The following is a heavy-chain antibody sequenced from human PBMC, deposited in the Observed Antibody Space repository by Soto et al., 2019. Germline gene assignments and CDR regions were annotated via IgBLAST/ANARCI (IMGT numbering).Heavy chain of an antibody. CDR1: GGSFSGYY. Sequence: QVQLQQWGAGLLKPSETLSLTCAVYGGSFSGYYWSWIRQPPGKGLEWIGEINHSGSTNYNPSLKSRVTISVDTSKNQFSLKLSSVTAADTAVYYCARGRDRYYYGSGSYYNVMILRRWFDPWGQGTLVTVSS. V-gene: IGHV4-34*01. D-gene: IGHD3-10*01. CDR3: ARGRDRYYYGSGSYYNVMILRRWFDP. J-gene: IGHJ5*02. CDR2: INHSGST.